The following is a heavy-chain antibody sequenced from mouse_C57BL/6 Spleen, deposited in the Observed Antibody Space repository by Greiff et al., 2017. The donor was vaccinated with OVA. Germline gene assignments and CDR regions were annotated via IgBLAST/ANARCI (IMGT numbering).Heavy chain of an antibody. CDR3: TSPSYYGSPKGFAY. Sequence: QVQLQQSGAELVRPGASVTLSCKASGYTFTDYEMHWVKQTPVHGLEWIGAIDPETGGTAYNQKFKGKAILTAYKSSSTAYMELRSLTSEDSAVYYCTSPSYYGSPKGFAYWGQGTLVTVSA. D-gene: IGHD1-1*01. CDR2: IDPETGGT. V-gene: IGHV1-15*01. J-gene: IGHJ3*01. CDR1: GYTFTDYE.